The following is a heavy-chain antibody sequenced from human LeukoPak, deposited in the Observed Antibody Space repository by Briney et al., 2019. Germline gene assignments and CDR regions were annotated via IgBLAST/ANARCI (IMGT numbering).Heavy chain of an antibody. CDR3: ATRGSSGWYSD. D-gene: IGHD6-19*01. CDR1: GLTFSSYA. J-gene: IGHJ4*02. V-gene: IGHV3-23*01. Sequence: GGSLTLSCAASGLTFSSYAMSWVRQAPGKGLEWVSAISGSGGSIYYADSVKGRFSISKDNSKNTLYLQTNTVRAEDTAVYYCATRGSSGWYSDWGQGTLVTVSS. CDR2: ISGSGGSI.